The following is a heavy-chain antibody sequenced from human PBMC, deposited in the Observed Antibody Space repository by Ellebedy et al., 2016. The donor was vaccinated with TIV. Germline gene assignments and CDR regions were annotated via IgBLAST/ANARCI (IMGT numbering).Heavy chain of an antibody. CDR1: GFVFSDYH. D-gene: IGHD3-16*01. CDR3: ARDNWGSYDY. V-gene: IGHV3-72*01. J-gene: IGHJ4*02. CDR2: TKDKTGSHTT. Sequence: GESLKISCAASGFVFSDYHMDWVRQTPEKGLEWLGRTKDKTGSHTTEYAASVKGRFTISRDEKSLFLQMNSLKTEDTAVYYCARDNWGSYDYWGQGTLVTVSS.